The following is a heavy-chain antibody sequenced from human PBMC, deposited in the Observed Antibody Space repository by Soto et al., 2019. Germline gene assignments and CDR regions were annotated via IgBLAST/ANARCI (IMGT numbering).Heavy chain of an antibody. CDR2: IIPIFGTA. J-gene: IGHJ4*02. Sequence: SVKVSCKASGGTFSSYAISWVRQAPGQGLEWMGGIIPIFGTANYAQKFQGRVTITADESTSTAYMELSSLRSDDTAIYYCTRGTLGIPASRYDYWGQGTPVTVSS. V-gene: IGHV1-69*13. D-gene: IGHD7-27*01. CDR3: TRGTLGIPASRYDY. CDR1: GGTFSSYA.